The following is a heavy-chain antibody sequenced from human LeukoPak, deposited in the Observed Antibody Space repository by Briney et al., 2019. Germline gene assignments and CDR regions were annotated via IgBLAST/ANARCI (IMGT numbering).Heavy chain of an antibody. Sequence: PSETLSLTCTVSGGSISSYYWSWIRQPPGKGLEWIGYIYYSGSTNYNPSLKSRVTISVDTSKNQFSLKLSSVTAADTAVYYCARGRTYYDSTGYYYWGRGTLVTVSS. V-gene: IGHV4-59*01. CDR1: GGSISSYY. D-gene: IGHD3-22*01. J-gene: IGHJ4*02. CDR2: IYYSGST. CDR3: ARGRTYYDSTGYYY.